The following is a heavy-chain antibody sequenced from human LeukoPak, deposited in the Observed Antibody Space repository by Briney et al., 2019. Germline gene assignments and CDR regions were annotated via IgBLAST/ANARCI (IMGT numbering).Heavy chain of an antibody. CDR2: IRGKANSYAT. V-gene: IGHV3-73*01. J-gene: IGHJ4*02. D-gene: IGHD6-6*01. Sequence: GGSLRLSCAASGFTFSGSAMHWVRQASGKGLEWVGRIRGKANSYATAYAASVKGRFTISRDDSKNTAYLQMNSLKTEDTAVYYCTRQSIAGDRRDYWGQGTLVTVSS. CDR3: TRQSIAGDRRDY. CDR1: GFTFSGSA.